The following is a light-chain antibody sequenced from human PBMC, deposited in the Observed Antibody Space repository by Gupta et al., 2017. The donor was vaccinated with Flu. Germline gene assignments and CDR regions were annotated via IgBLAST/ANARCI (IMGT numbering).Light chain of an antibody. J-gene: IGKJ4*01. V-gene: IGKV1-39*01. Sequence: VINSRRARQNMSYLLNWYQKRPGKAPNVVNHASTILRSGVPSWFRGSSSRTYFILTISSLQPDYVATYYCQQSYILPHTFGRGTKVEIK. CDR2: AST. CDR3: QQSYILPHT. CDR1: QNMSYL.